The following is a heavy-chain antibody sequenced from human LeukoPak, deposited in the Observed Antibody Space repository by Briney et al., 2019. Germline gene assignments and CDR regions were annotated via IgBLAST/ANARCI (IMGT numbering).Heavy chain of an antibody. J-gene: IGHJ3*02. CDR1: GYTFTGYY. CDR2: INPNSGGT. CDR3: ARTWIQLWFDAFDI. D-gene: IGHD5-18*01. V-gene: IGHV1-2*02. Sequence: GASVKVSCKASGYTFTGYYMHRVRQAPGQGLEWMGWINPNSGGTNYAQKFQGRVTMTRDTSISTAYMELSRLRSDDTAVYYCARTWIQLWFDAFDIWGQGTMVTVSS.